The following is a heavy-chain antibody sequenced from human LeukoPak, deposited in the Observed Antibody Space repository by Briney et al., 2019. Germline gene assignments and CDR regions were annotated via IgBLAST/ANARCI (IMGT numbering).Heavy chain of an antibody. CDR1: GGSISIYY. D-gene: IGHD1-20*01. Sequence: SETLSLTCTVSGGSISIYYWSWIRHPPGKGLEWMGYIYYSGSTNYNPSLKSRVTISVDTSKNQFSLKLSSVTAADTAVYYCARGGDGVKGYNWNPLSNYYYYMDVWGKGTTVTVSS. J-gene: IGHJ6*03. CDR2: IYYSGST. CDR3: ARGGDGVKGYNWNPLSNYYYYMDV. V-gene: IGHV4-59*12.